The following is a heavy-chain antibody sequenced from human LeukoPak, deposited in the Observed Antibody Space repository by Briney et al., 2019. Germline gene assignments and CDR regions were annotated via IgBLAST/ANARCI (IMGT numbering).Heavy chain of an antibody. J-gene: IGHJ6*02. CDR1: RGSMSSSY. D-gene: IGHD3-10*01. V-gene: IGHV4-59*01. Sequence: SETLSLTCTVSRGSMSSSYWGWIRQPPGKGLEWIGYIYYSGSTNYNPSLKSRVTISVDTSKNQFSLKLSSVTAADTAVYYCARDPRFGVPYGMDVWGQGTTVTVSS. CDR3: ARDPRFGVPYGMDV. CDR2: IYYSGST.